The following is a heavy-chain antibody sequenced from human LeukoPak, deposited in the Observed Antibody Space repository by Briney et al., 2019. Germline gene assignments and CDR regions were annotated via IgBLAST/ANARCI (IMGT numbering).Heavy chain of an antibody. CDR1: GFTFSSYG. V-gene: IGHV3-33*01. Sequence: GGSLRLSCAASGFTFSSYGMHWVRQAPGKGLEWVAVIWYDGSNKYYADSVKGRFTISRDNSKNTLYLQMNSLRAEDTAVYYCARDFAAGGYYDSSGPYFDYWGQGTLVTVSS. CDR2: IWYDGSNK. D-gene: IGHD3-22*01. J-gene: IGHJ4*02. CDR3: ARDFAAGGYYDSSGPYFDY.